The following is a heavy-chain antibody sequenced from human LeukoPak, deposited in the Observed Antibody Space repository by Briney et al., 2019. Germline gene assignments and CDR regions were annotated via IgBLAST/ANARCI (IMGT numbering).Heavy chain of an antibody. CDR3: SRSLEY. CDR1: GFTFSRYW. Sequence: QAGGSLRLSCTASGFTFSRYWMDWVRQAPGKGLEWVANINQDGSVKYYVDSVKGRFTISRDNTKNSLSLRMDSLRDDDTAVYYCSRSLEYSGQGTLVTVSS. CDR2: INQDGSVK. V-gene: IGHV3-7*01. J-gene: IGHJ4*02.